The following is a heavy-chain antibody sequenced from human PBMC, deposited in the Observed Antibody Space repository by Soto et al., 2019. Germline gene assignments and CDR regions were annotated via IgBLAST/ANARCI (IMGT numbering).Heavy chain of an antibody. J-gene: IGHJ4*02. CDR1: GGSVSSGSYY. V-gene: IGHV4-61*01. CDR2: IYYSGST. Sequence: SETLSLTCTVSGGSVSSGSYYWSWIRQPPGKGLEWIGYIYYSGSTNYNPSLKSRVTISVDTSKNQFSLKLSSVTAADTAVYYCARDGGSGSPYFDYWGQGTLVTVSS. CDR3: ARDGGSGSPYFDY. D-gene: IGHD3-10*01.